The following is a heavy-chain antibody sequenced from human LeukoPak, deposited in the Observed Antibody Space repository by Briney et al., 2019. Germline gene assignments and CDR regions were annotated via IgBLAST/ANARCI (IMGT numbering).Heavy chain of an antibody. D-gene: IGHD6-6*01. CDR1: GFTFSSYS. Sequence: GGSLRLSRAASGFTFSSYSMNWVRQAPGKGLEWVSAISSSGSYIYYADSVKGRFTISRDNAKNSLYLQMNSLRAENTAVYYCARGATYSSSSPDYWGQGTLVTVSS. V-gene: IGHV3-21*01. CDR2: ISSSGSYI. CDR3: ARGATYSSSSPDY. J-gene: IGHJ4*02.